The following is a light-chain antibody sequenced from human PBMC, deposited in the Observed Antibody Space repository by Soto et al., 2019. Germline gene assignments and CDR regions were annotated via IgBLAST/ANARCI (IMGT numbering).Light chain of an antibody. V-gene: IGLV4-60*02. CDR2: LESTGSY. CDR3: ETWDVNTRV. J-gene: IGLJ3*02. Sequence: QLVLPQSSSVSASLGSSVKFTCTLSSGHSSYIIAWHQQQPGRAPRFLMNLESTGSYNRGSGVPDRFSGSSSGADRYLTISNLHFEDEADYYCETWDVNTRVFGGGTKLTVL. CDR1: SGHSSYI.